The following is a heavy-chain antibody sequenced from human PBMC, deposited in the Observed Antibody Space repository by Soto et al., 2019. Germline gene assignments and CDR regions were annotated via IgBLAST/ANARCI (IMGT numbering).Heavy chain of an antibody. CDR1: VGTFSSYA. CDR2: IIPIFGTA. CDR3: ARDTVSFWFDP. Sequence: GASVKVSCKASVGTFSSYAISWVRQAPGQGLEWMGGIIPIFGTANYAQKFQGRVTITADESTSTAYMELSSPRSEDTAVYYCARDTVSFWFDPWGQGTLVTVSS. J-gene: IGHJ5*02. V-gene: IGHV1-69*13.